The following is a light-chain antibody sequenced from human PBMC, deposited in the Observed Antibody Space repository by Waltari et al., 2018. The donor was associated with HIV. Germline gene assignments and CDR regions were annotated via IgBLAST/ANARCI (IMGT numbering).Light chain of an antibody. CDR1: SSDVGGSQY. V-gene: IGLV2-8*01. CDR2: EVN. CDR3: NSYAGSNNWV. J-gene: IGLJ3*02. Sequence: QSALTQPPSASGSPGPSVTISCTGTSSDVGGSQYVPWYQQHPGKAPKLMIYEVNKRPSGVPDRFSGSKSANTASLTVSGLQADDEADYYCNSYAGSNNWVFGGGTKLTVL.